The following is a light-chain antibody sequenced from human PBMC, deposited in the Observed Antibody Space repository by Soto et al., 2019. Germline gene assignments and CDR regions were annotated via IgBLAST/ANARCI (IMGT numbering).Light chain of an antibody. CDR3: QQSGSSRT. J-gene: IGKJ1*01. CDR2: DAS. Sequence: ENLFSQSPRTPSFFPGGKATPSFRASQSVSSNYLAWYQQKPGQAPRLLIYDASSRATGIPDRFSGSGSGTDFTLTISRLEPEDIAVYYCQQSGSSRTFGQGTKVDIK. V-gene: IGKV3-20*01. CDR1: QSVSSNY.